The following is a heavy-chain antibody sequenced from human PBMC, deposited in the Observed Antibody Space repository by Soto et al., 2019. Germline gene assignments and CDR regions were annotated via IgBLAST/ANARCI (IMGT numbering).Heavy chain of an antibody. Sequence: AVKVSCKASGCTFTSSPVQWVRQARGKRLEWIGWVVVVSGNTSCAQKFQERVTITSDMSTSTAYMELSSLRSEDTAVYYCAAGGGSSWPYYYYGMDVWGQGTKVTVSS. CDR1: GCTFTSSP. J-gene: IGHJ6*02. V-gene: IGHV1-58*01. CDR2: VVVVSGNT. CDR3: AAGGGSSWPYYYYGMDV. D-gene: IGHD6-13*01.